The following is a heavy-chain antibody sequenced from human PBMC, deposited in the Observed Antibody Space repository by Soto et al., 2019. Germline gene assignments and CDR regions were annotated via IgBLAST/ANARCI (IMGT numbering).Heavy chain of an antibody. V-gene: IGHV3-30-3*01. J-gene: IGHJ6*02. CDR2: ISYDGSNK. Sequence: SXGSLRLSCAASGFTFSSYAMHWVRQAPGKGLEWVAVISYDGSNKYYADSVKGRFTISRDNSKNTLYLQMNSLRAEDTAVYYCARDQGGYYDFWSGYYYYYGMDVWGQGTTVTV. CDR1: GFTFSSYA. D-gene: IGHD3-3*01. CDR3: ARDQGGYYDFWSGYYYYYGMDV.